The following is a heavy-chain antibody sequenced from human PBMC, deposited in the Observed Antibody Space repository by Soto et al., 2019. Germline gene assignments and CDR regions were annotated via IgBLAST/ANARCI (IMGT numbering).Heavy chain of an antibody. V-gene: IGHV4-30-4*01. J-gene: IGHJ5*02. CDR3: ARAITMVRGVIGSSWFDP. Sequence: SETLSLTCTVSGGSLSSGDYYWSWIRQPPGKGLEWIGYIYYSGSTYYNPSLKSRVTISVDTSKNQFSLKLSSVTAADTAVYYCARAITMVRGVIGSSWFDPWGQGTLVTVSS. CDR2: IYYSGST. D-gene: IGHD3-10*01. CDR1: GGSLSSGDYY.